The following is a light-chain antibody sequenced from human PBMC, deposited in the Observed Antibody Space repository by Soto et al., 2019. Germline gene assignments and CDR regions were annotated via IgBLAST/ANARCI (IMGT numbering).Light chain of an antibody. Sequence: EIVMTQSPATLSVSPGERVTLSCRARQSVGSNLAWYQQTPGQAPRVVIYDASTRATVIPARFSGSGSGTEFTLTISSLQSEDFATYYCQQFNSYPITFGQGTRLEIK. CDR3: QQFNSYPIT. J-gene: IGKJ5*01. V-gene: IGKV3-15*01. CDR2: DAS. CDR1: QSVGSN.